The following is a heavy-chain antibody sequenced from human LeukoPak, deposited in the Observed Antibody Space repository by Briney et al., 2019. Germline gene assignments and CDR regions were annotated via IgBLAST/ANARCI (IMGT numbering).Heavy chain of an antibody. V-gene: IGHV3-23*01. CDR2: ISGSGGST. J-gene: IGHJ4*02. Sequence: GSLRLSCATSGFIFSTYALSWVRQAPGKGLEWASSISGSGGSTYHADSVKGRFTISRDSSKNTLYLQMNSLRAEDTAIYYCARVIRAAPGKGYFDYWGQGTLVAVSS. CDR1: GFIFSTYA. D-gene: IGHD6-13*01. CDR3: ARVIRAAPGKGYFDY.